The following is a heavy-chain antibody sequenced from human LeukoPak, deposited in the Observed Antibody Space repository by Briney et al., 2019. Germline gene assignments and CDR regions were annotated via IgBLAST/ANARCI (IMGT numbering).Heavy chain of an antibody. V-gene: IGHV3-9*01. CDR1: GSTFDDYA. Sequence: GGSLRLSCAASGSTFDDYAMHWVRQAPGKGLEWVSGISWSSGSIGYADSVKGRFTISRDNAKNSLYLQMNSLRAEDTALYSKGGKQLVTSFDYWGQGTLVTVSS. CDR2: ISWSSGSI. CDR3: GGKQLVTSFDY. D-gene: IGHD6-6*01. J-gene: IGHJ4*02.